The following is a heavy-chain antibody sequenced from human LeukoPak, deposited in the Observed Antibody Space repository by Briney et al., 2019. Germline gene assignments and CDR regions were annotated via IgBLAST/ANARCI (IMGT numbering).Heavy chain of an antibody. V-gene: IGHV4-4*02. J-gene: IGHJ4*02. CDR1: GGSISSNNW. CDR3: ARHPIVVVPAAMRTKEPFIDY. Sequence: SGTLSLTCAVSGGSISSNNWWSWVRQPPEKGLEWIGEIFHSGGTNYNPSLKSRVTISVDKPKNQFSLKLSSVTAADTAVYYCARHPIVVVPAAMRTKEPFIDYWGQGTLVTVSS. D-gene: IGHD2-2*01. CDR2: IFHSGGT.